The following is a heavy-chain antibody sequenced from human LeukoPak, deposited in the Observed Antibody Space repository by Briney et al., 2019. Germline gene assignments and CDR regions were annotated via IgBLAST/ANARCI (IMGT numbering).Heavy chain of an antibody. CDR3: ARDRRGDNKNWFDP. D-gene: IGHD2/OR15-2a*01. J-gene: IGHJ5*02. CDR1: GGTFSIYA. Sequence: SVKVSCKASGGTFSIYAISWVRQAPGPGLEWMGGIIPIFGTANYAQKFQGRVTITADESTSTAYMALSSLRSEDTAVYYCARDRRGDNKNWFDPWGQGTLVTVSS. V-gene: IGHV1-69*01. CDR2: IIPIFGTA.